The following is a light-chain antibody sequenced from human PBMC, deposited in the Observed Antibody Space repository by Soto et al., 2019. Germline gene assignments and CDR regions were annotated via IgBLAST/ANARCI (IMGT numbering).Light chain of an antibody. V-gene: IGKV1-12*01. CDR3: QQASNFPYT. CDR2: SSS. CDR1: QDINNY. J-gene: IGKJ2*01. Sequence: DIQMTQSPSSVSASVGDRVTISCRASQDINNYLVWYQQQPGKAPKVLIYSSSFLRSGAPSRFSGSGSGTDFTLTIDRLQPEDFTTYYCQQASNFPYTFGQGTKLEMK.